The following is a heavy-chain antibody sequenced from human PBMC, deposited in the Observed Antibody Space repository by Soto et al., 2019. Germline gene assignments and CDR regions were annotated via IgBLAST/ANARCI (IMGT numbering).Heavy chain of an antibody. V-gene: IGHV1-46*01. CDR1: GYTFTTYY. CDR3: ARDVGATGRDAFDI. D-gene: IGHD1-26*01. CDR2: INPSGGST. J-gene: IGHJ3*02. Sequence: ASVKVSCKASGYTFTTYYMHWVRQAPGQGLEWMGIINPSGGSTRYAQKFQGRVTITRDTSASTAYMELSSLRSEDTAVYYCARDVGATGRDAFDIWGQGTMVTVSS.